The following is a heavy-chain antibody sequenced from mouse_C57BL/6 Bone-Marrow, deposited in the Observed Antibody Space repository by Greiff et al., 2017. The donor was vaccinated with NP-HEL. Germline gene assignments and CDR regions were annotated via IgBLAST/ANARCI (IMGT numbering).Heavy chain of an antibody. CDR1: GYTFTDYN. CDR3: AREGGIYDGYYWFAY. D-gene: IGHD2-3*01. Sequence: VQLQQSGPELVKPGASVKIPCKASGYTFTDYNMDWVKQSHGKSLEWIGDINPNNGGTIYNQKFKGKATLTVDKSSSTAYMELRSLTSEDTAVYYCAREGGIYDGYYWFAYWGQGTVVTVSA. CDR2: INPNNGGT. J-gene: IGHJ3*01. V-gene: IGHV1-18*01.